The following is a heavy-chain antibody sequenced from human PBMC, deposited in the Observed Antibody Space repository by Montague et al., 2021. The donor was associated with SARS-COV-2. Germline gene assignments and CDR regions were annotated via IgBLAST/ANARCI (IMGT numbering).Heavy chain of an antibody. CDR2: IYISGST. D-gene: IGHD2-2*01. CDR3: ARTVVVPAAMSRYYGMDV. J-gene: IGHJ6*02. CDR1: GGSISSGSYY. Sequence: TLSLTCSVSGGSISSGSYYWSWIRQPAGKGLEWIGRIYISGSTNYNPSLKSRVTMSVDTSKNQFSLKLSSVTAADTAVYCCARTVVVPAAMSRYYGMDVWGQGTSVTVSS. V-gene: IGHV4-61*02.